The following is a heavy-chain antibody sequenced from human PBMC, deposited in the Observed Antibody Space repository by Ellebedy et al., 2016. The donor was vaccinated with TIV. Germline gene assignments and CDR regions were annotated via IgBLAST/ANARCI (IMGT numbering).Heavy chain of an antibody. J-gene: IGHJ4*02. D-gene: IGHD1/OR15-1a*01. V-gene: IGHV1-3*01. CDR2: INPANGNT. CDR3: ARNLVGGSGNNPWGFDY. Sequence: ASVKVSXXASGYTFTSSAIHWVRQAPGQRLQWMGWINPANGNTKYSQRFQGRVTITRDTSASTAYMELISLRSEDTAVYYCARNLVGGSGNNPWGFDYWGQGSLLTVSS. CDR1: GYTFTSSA.